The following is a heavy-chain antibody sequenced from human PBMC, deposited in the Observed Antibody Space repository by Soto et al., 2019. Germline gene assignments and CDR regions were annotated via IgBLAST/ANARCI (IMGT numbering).Heavy chain of an antibody. J-gene: IGHJ5*02. Sequence: PSETLSLTCTVSGGSITGYYWSWIRQPPGKGPEWIGNIHYSGSTNYNPSLKSRVTISVDTSKNQFSLRLSSVTAAETAVYYCARHSYYSNPLRFDPWGQGTLVTLSS. CDR1: GGSITGYY. CDR2: IHYSGST. CDR3: ARHSYYSNPLRFDP. D-gene: IGHD4-4*01. V-gene: IGHV4-59*08.